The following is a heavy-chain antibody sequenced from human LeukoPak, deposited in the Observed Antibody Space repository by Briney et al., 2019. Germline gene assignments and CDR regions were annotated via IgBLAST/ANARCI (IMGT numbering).Heavy chain of an antibody. CDR1: GFIFSSYW. D-gene: IGHD6-19*01. CDR3: ARDASTKQWLPPYYFDY. V-gene: IGHV3-7*01. J-gene: IGHJ4*02. CDR2: IKQDGSDK. Sequence: GGSLRLSCAASGFIFSSYWMTWVRQAPGKGLEWGANIKQDGSDKQYVDSVKGRFTISRDNAKNSLYLQMNSLRAEDTAVYYCARDASTKQWLPPYYFDYWGQGTLVTVSS.